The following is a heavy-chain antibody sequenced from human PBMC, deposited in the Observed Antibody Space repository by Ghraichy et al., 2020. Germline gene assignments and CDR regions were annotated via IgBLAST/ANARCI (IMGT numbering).Heavy chain of an antibody. V-gene: IGHV4-34*01. Sequence: SETLSLTCAVYGGSFSGYYWSWIRQPPGKGLEWIGEINHSGSTNYNPSLKSRVTISVDTSKNQFSLKLSSVTAADTAVYYCARFGGYCSGGSCYSLQRARYYFDYWGQGTLVTVSS. CDR1: GGSFSGYY. CDR2: INHSGST. D-gene: IGHD2-15*01. CDR3: ARFGGYCSGGSCYSLQRARYYFDY. J-gene: IGHJ4*02.